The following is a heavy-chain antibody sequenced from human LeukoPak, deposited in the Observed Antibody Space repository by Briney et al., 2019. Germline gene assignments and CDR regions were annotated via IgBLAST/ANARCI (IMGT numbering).Heavy chain of an antibody. CDR1: GGSISSSSYY. J-gene: IGHJ5*02. CDR2: IYTSGST. Sequence: PSETLSLTCTVSGGSISSSSYYWGWIRQPPGKGLEWIGRIYTSGSTNYNPSLKSRVTMSVDTSKNQFSLKLSSVTAADTAVYYCARDSHPKGGLWFRVYNWFDPWGQGTLVTVSS. V-gene: IGHV4-39*07. CDR3: ARDSHPKGGLWFRVYNWFDP. D-gene: IGHD3-10*01.